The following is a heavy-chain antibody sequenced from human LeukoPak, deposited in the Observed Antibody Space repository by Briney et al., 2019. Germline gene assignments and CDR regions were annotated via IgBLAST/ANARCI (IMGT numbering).Heavy chain of an antibody. CDR1: GFSFSSYG. J-gene: IGHJ4*02. Sequence: GGPLRLSCAGSGFSFSSYGMHWVRQAPGKGREGMAFIRSDGSNKYYADSVKGRFTISRDNSKNTLYLQMNSLRAEDTAVYYCARILDSAWGELGYWGQGTLVTVSS. CDR3: ARILDSAWGELGY. V-gene: IGHV3-30*02. CDR2: IRSDGSNK. D-gene: IGHD6-19*01.